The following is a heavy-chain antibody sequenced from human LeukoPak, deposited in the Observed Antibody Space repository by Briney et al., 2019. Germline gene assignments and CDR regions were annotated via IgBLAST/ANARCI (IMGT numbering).Heavy chain of an antibody. CDR1: GFTFSSYW. J-gene: IGHJ3*02. Sequence: GGSLRLSCAASGFTFSSYWMSWVRQAPGKGLEWVANIKQDGSEKYYVDSVKGRFTISRDNAKNSLYLQMNSLRAEDTAVYYCARAMGKYYYDSSGYYYVPFDIWGQGTMVTVSS. CDR3: ARAMGKYYYDSSGYYYVPFDI. D-gene: IGHD3-22*01. V-gene: IGHV3-7*01. CDR2: IKQDGSEK.